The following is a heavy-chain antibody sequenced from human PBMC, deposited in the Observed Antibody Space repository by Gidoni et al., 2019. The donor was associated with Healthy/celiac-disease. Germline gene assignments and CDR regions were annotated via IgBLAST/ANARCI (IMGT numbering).Heavy chain of an antibody. J-gene: IGHJ6*03. CDR2: IDWDDDK. Sequence: QVTLRESGPALVKPTQTLTLTCTFSGFSLSTSGMCVSWIRQPPGKALEWLARIDWDDDKYYSTSLKTRLTISKDTSKTQVVLTMTNMDPVDTATYYCARIRFGWGSNGYYYYYMDVWGKGTTVTVSS. CDR3: ARIRFGWGSNGYYYYYMDV. V-gene: IGHV2-70*15. CDR1: GFSLSTSGMC. D-gene: IGHD7-27*01.